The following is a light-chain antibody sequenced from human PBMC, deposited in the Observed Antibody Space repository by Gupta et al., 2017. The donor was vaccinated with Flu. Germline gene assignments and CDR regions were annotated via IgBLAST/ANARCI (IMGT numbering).Light chain of an antibody. J-gene: IGLJ3*02. CDR1: TEAVPAVKC. CDR3: LLFVEPGTWL. V-gene: IGLV8-61*01. CDR2: DAA. Sequence: TFTLTVDGMTEAVPAVKCATWYRQTPGQAPRTIIYDAASRASGVSDRFSGSEVGNKAVLTVTGVQADDEADYFGLLFVEPGTWLFGGGTKLTVL.